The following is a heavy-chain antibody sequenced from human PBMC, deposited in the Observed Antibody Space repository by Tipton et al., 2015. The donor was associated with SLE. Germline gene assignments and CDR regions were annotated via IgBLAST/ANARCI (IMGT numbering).Heavy chain of an antibody. CDR3: AKDRAVMAVTGTWYFDL. J-gene: IGHJ2*01. D-gene: IGHD2-21*02. Sequence: SLRLSCATSGFTFSKYAMNWVRQAPGRGLEYVSGISGGGDNKYYTDSVKGRFTISRDNSKSILYLQMNSLRDEEPAGYYCAKDRAVMAVTGTWYFDLWGRGTLVTVSS. CDR1: GFTFSKYA. V-gene: IGHV3-23*01. CDR2: ISGGGDNK.